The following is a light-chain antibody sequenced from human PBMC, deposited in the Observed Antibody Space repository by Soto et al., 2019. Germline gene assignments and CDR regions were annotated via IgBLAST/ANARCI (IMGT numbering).Light chain of an antibody. CDR2: GAS. CDR1: QSSTSTY. V-gene: IGKV3-20*01. J-gene: IGKJ5*01. Sequence: EIVLTQSPGTLSLSPGDRATLSCRASQSSTSTYLAWYQQKPGQAPRLLIYGASTRATGIPDRFSGSGSGTDFTLTISRLEPEDFAVYSCQQYAGSPITFGQGTRLEMK. CDR3: QQYAGSPIT.